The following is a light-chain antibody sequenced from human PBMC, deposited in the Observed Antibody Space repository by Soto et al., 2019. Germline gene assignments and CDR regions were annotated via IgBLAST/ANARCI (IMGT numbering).Light chain of an antibody. CDR3: QQTYTIPYT. CDR1: QSITSY. CDR2: AAS. V-gene: IGKV1-39*01. Sequence: DIQMTQSPSSLSASVGDRVTITCRTSQSITSYLNWYQHKPGRAPKVLIYAASSLQSGVPPRFSGSGSGRDFTLTISSLQPEDFATYYCQQTYTIPYTFGQGTKLEIK. J-gene: IGKJ2*01.